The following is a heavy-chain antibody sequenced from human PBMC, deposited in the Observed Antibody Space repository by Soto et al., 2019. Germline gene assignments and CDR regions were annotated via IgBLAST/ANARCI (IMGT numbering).Heavy chain of an antibody. CDR2: TYYRSKWYN. J-gene: IGHJ6*02. CDR1: GDSVSSNSAA. V-gene: IGHV6-1*01. D-gene: IGHD6-19*01. CDR3: ARRSSGGYRKMAYSYSGIAV. Sequence: QTRSLTCAISGDSVSSNSAACNWIRQSPSRGLEWLGRTYYRSKWYNDYAVSVKSRIIINPDTSKNQFSLQLNSVTPEDTAVYYCARRSSGGYRKMAYSYSGIAVWGQGTTVPVSS.